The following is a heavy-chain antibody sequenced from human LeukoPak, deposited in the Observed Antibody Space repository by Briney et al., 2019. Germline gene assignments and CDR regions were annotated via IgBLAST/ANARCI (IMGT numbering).Heavy chain of an antibody. CDR2: ISAYNGNT. CDR1: GYTFTSYG. CDR3: ARAVGGSYSKGGFDY. Sequence: ASVKVSCKASGYTFTSYGISWVRQAPGQGLEWMGWISAYNGNTKYVQKLQGRVTMTTDTSTGTAYMELRSLRSDDTAVYYCARAVGGSYSKGGFDYWGQGTLVTVSS. D-gene: IGHD1-26*01. V-gene: IGHV1-18*01. J-gene: IGHJ4*02.